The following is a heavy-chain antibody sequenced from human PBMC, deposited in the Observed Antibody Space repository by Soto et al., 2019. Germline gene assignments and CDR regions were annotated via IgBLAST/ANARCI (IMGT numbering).Heavy chain of an antibody. CDR3: ALGSQLWLPYFDY. Sequence: PSETLSLTCTVSGGSISSYYWSWIRQPPGKGLECIGYIYYSGSTNYNPSLKSRVTISVDTSKNQFSLKLSSVTAADTAVYYCALGSQLWLPYFDYWGQGTLVTVSS. CDR1: GGSISSYY. D-gene: IGHD5-18*01. J-gene: IGHJ4*02. V-gene: IGHV4-59*01. CDR2: IYYSGST.